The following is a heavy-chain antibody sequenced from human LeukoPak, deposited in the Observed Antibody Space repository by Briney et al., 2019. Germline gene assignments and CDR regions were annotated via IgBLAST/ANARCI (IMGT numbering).Heavy chain of an antibody. CDR3: TGATRYYSGSYYNYPFDI. V-gene: IGHV3-73*01. CDR1: GFTFSSYA. Sequence: PGGSLRLSCEASGFTFSSYAMSWVRQASGKGLEWVGHIGSKANSYATAYAASVKRRFTISRDDSKNTAYLQMNSLKTEDTAVYYCTGATRYYSGSYYNYPFDIWGQGTMVTVSS. CDR2: IGSKANSYAT. D-gene: IGHD3-10*01. J-gene: IGHJ3*02.